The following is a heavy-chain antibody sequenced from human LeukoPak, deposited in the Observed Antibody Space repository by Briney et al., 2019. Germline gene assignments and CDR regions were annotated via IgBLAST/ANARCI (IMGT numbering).Heavy chain of an antibody. J-gene: IGHJ4*02. D-gene: IGHD5-18*01. CDR2: IYSSGGT. CDR1: GFTISINY. V-gene: IGHV3-53*01. Sequence: PGGSLRLSCAASGFTISINYMSWVRQAPGKGLEWVSVIYSSGGTSYADSVKGRFTISRDDSKNTLYLQMNSLRAEDTAVYYCAKDPNEWIQLWLRGFDYWGQGTLVTVSS. CDR3: AKDPNEWIQLWLRGFDY.